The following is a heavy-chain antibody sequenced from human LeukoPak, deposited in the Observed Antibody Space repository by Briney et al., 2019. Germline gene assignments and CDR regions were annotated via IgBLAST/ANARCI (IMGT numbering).Heavy chain of an antibody. J-gene: IGHJ3*02. Sequence: KPGGSLRLSCAASGFTFSSYSMNWVRQAPGKGLEWVSSISSSSSYISYADSVKGRFTIPRDNAKDSLYLQMNSLRAEDTAVYYCARDYSSGWYGLGAFDIWGQGTMVTVSS. CDR3: ARDYSSGWYGLGAFDI. D-gene: IGHD6-19*01. V-gene: IGHV3-21*01. CDR2: ISSSSSYI. CDR1: GFTFSSYS.